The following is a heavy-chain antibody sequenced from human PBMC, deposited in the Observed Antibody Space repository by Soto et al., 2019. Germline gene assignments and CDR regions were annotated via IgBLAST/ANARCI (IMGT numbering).Heavy chain of an antibody. CDR2: ISYDGSNK. Sequence: PGGSLRLSCAASGFTFSSYGMHWVRQALGKGLEWVAVISYDGSNKYYADSVKGRFTISRDNSKNTLYLQMNSLRAEDTAVYYCAKVEWELPTFDYWGQGTLVTVSS. CDR3: AKVEWELPTFDY. D-gene: IGHD1-26*01. J-gene: IGHJ4*02. V-gene: IGHV3-30*18. CDR1: GFTFSSYG.